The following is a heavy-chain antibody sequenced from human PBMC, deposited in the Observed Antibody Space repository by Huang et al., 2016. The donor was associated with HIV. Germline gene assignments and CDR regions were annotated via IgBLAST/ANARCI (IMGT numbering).Heavy chain of an antibody. CDR3: ARDPRIQSWLNFFDY. CDR1: GFSISSYW. D-gene: IGHD3-22*01. CDR2: INSDGSST. Sequence: EVQLVESGGGLVQPGGSLRLSCVASGFSISSYWLHWVRQAPGTGVVWFSRINSDGSSTSYADSVKGQFTISRDNAKNTLYLQMNSLRAEDTAVYYCARDPRIQSWLNFFDYWGQGTLVSVSS. V-gene: IGHV3-74*01. J-gene: IGHJ4*02.